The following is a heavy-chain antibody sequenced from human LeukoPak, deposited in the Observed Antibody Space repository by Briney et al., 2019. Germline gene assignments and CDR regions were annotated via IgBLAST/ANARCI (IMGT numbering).Heavy chain of an antibody. J-gene: IGHJ4*02. CDR1: GFTVSSNY. V-gene: IGHV4-39*01. Sequence: GSLRLSCAASGFTVSSNYMSWIRQPPGKGLEWIGSIYYSGSTYYNPSLKSRVTISVDTSKNQFSLKLSSVTAADTAVYYCARGGMATIPLLWGQGTLVTVSS. CDR2: IYYSGST. D-gene: IGHD5-24*01. CDR3: ARGGMATIPLL.